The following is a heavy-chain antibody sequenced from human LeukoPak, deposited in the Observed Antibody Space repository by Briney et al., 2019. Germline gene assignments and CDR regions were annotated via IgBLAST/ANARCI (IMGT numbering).Heavy chain of an antibody. CDR3: AREAYCGGDCYHDAFDI. V-gene: IGHV4-59*12. J-gene: IGHJ3*02. Sequence: PSETLSLTCTVSGGSISSYYWSWIRQPPWKGLEWIGYIYYSGSTNYNPSLKSRVTISVDTSKNQFSLKLSSVTAADTAVYYCAREAYCGGDCYHDAFDIWGQGTMVTVSS. CDR1: GGSISSYY. CDR2: IYYSGST. D-gene: IGHD2-21*02.